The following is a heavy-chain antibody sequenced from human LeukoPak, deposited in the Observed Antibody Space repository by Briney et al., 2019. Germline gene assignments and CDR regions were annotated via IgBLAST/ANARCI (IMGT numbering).Heavy chain of an antibody. Sequence: SETLSLTCAVSGGSISSSNWWSWVRQPPGKGLEWNGEIYHSGSTNYNPSLKSRVTISVDKSKNQFSLKLSSVTAADTAVYYCASLAAAGRAPFDYWGQGTLVTVSS. V-gene: IGHV4-4*02. D-gene: IGHD6-13*01. CDR3: ASLAAAGRAPFDY. CDR1: GGSISSSNW. J-gene: IGHJ4*02. CDR2: IYHSGST.